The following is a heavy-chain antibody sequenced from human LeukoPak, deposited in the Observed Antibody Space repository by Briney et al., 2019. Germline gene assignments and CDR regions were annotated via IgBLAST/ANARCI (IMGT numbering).Heavy chain of an antibody. CDR2: IYYSGST. CDR3: ARGQKRWLQINLYFDY. J-gene: IGHJ4*02. Sequence: PSETLSLTCTVSGGSISSYYWSWIRQPPGKGLEWIGYIYYSGSTNYNPSLKSRVTISVDTSKNQFSLKLSSVTAADTAVYYCARGQKRWLQINLYFDYWGQGTLVTVSS. D-gene: IGHD5-24*01. CDR1: GGSISSYY. V-gene: IGHV4-59*01.